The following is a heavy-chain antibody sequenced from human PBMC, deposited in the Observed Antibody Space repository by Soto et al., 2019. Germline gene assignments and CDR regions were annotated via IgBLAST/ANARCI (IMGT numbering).Heavy chain of an antibody. D-gene: IGHD6-13*01. CDR3: ARGFSSSWYPGWFDP. J-gene: IGHJ5*02. V-gene: IGHV4-59*01. CDR1: GGSISSYY. Sequence: SETLSLTCTVSGGSISSYYWSWIRQPPGKGLEWIGYIYYSGSTNYNPSLESRVTLSVDTSKNQFSLKLSSVTAADTAVYYCARGFSSSWYPGWFDPWGQGTLVTVSS. CDR2: IYYSGST.